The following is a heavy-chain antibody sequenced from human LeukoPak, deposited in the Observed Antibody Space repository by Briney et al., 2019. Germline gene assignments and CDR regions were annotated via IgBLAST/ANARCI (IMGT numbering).Heavy chain of an antibody. Sequence: GGSLRLSCAASGFTFSSYGMHWVRQAPGKGLEWVAVIWYDGSNKYYADSVKGRFTISRDNSKNTLYLQMNSLRAEDTAVYYCARADYDTSGSDYWGQGTLVTVSS. D-gene: IGHD3-22*01. J-gene: IGHJ4*02. CDR3: ARADYDTSGSDY. CDR1: GFTFSSYG. CDR2: IWYDGSNK. V-gene: IGHV3-33*01.